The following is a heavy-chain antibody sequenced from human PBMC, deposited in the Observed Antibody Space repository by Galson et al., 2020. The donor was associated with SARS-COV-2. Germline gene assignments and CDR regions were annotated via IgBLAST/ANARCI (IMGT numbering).Heavy chain of an antibody. V-gene: IGHV3-48*01. CDR2: ISSSSSTI. CDR3: ASEHCSSTSCYTYYYYGMDV. D-gene: IGHD2-2*02. Sequence: PGGSLRLSCAASGFTFSSYSMNWVRQAPGKGLEWVSYISSSSSTIYYADSVKGRFTISRDNAKNSLYLQMNSLRAEDTAVYYCASEHCSSTSCYTYYYYGMDVWGQGTTVTVSS. CDR1: GFTFSSYS. J-gene: IGHJ6*02.